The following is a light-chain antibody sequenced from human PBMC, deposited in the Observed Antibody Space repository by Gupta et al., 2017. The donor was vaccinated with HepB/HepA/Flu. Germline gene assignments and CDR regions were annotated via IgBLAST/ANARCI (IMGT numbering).Light chain of an antibody. CDR2: KNN. CDR3: SAWDSSHSSAV. Sequence: AWLTPPPSLSTGLRQTATLTSTGNSNNVGNQGAAWQQQHQGHPPKLLSYKNNNRPSGISERFSASRSGSTATLTITGLQAEDEADYYCSAWDSSHSSAVFGGGTKLTVL. J-gene: IGLJ2*01. CDR1: SNNVGNQG. V-gene: IGLV10-54*04.